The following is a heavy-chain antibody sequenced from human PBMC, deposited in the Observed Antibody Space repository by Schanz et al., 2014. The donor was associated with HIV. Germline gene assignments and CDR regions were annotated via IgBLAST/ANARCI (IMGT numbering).Heavy chain of an antibody. V-gene: IGHV3-33*06. CDR2: IWYDGSQK. J-gene: IGHJ6*02. CDR3: AKVARWDYYNMDV. CDR1: GFTFSSYG. Sequence: QVKLVESGGGVVQPGRSLRLSCAVSGFTFSSYGMHWVRQTPGKGLEWVALIWYDGSQKKYADSVEGRFTISRDNSKNTLYLQMNSLRAEDTAVYHCAKVARWDYYNMDVWGQGTTVTVSS.